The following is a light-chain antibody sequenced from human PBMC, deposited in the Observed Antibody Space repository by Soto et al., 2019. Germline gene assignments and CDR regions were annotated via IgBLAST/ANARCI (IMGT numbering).Light chain of an antibody. CDR1: HSVSSFY. CDR3: QQYGSLRYT. J-gene: IGKJ2*01. Sequence: EIVLTQSPGTLSLSPGERATLSCRASHSVSSFYLAWYQQKPGQAPRLLISGAANRATGIPDRFSGSGSGTDFTLTISRLEPEDFAVYYCQQYGSLRYTFGQGTKLEIK. CDR2: GAA. V-gene: IGKV3-20*01.